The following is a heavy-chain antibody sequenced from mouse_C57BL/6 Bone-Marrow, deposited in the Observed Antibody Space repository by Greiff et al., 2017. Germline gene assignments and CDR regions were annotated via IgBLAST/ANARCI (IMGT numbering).Heavy chain of an antibody. CDR2: INPNNGGT. Sequence: VQLQQSGPELVKPGASVKIPCKASGYTFTDYNMDWVKQSHGKSLEWIGDINPNNGGTIYNQKFKGKATLTVDKYSSTAYMELRSLTSEDTAVYYCARGGWLLRRYYAMDYWGQGTSVTVSS. J-gene: IGHJ4*01. CDR1: GYTFTDYN. D-gene: IGHD2-3*01. V-gene: IGHV1-18*01. CDR3: ARGGWLLRRYYAMDY.